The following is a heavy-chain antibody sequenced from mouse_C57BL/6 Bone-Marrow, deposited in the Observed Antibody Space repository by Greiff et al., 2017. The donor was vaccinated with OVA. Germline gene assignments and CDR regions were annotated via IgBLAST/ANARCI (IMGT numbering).Heavy chain of an antibody. V-gene: IGHV5-4*03. CDR2: ISDGGSYT. D-gene: IGHD1-2*01. Sequence: EVMLVESGGGLVKPGGSLKLSCAASGFTFSSYAMSWVRQTPEKRLEWVATISDGGSYTYYPDNVKGRFTISRDNTKNNLYLQMSHLKSEDTAMYDWARCGGGTAYAVDYWGQGTSVTVSS. J-gene: IGHJ4*01. CDR3: ARCGGGTAYAVDY. CDR1: GFTFSSYA.